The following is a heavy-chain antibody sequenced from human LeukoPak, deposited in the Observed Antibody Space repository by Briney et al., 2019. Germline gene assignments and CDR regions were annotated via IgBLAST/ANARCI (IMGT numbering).Heavy chain of an antibody. CDR2: ISYDGSNK. V-gene: IGHV3-30*18. J-gene: IGHJ4*03. D-gene: IGHD3-22*01. CDR1: GFTFSSYG. Sequence: QPGGSLRLSCAASGFTFSSYGMHWVRQAPGKGLEWVAVISYDGSNKYYADSVKGRFTISRDNSKNTLYLQMNSLRAEDTAVYYCAKGYYYDMAGYFDYWGQGTLVTVSS. CDR3: AKGYYYDMAGYFDY.